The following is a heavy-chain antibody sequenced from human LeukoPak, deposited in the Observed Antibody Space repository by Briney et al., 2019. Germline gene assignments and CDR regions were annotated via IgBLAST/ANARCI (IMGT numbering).Heavy chain of an antibody. D-gene: IGHD4-23*01. CDR1: GFTFSDHY. Sequence: PGGSLRLSCAASGFTFSDHYMDWVRQAPGKGLEWVGRIRKKANSYTTEYAASVRGRFTISRDDSKNSLYLQMNSLKTEDTAVYYCAPGFDGGKPGTDVDYWGQGTLVTVSS. J-gene: IGHJ4*02. CDR3: APGFDGGKPGTDVDY. CDR2: IRKKANSYTT. V-gene: IGHV3-72*01.